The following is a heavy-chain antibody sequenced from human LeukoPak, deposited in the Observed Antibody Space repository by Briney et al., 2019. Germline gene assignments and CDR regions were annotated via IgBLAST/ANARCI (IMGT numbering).Heavy chain of an antibody. Sequence: GGSLRLSCAASGFTFSSYAMSWVRQAPGKGLEWVSAISGSGGSTYYADSVKGRFTISRDNSKNTLYLQMNSLRAEDTAVYYCAGSGWYENKNDYWGQGTLVTVSS. D-gene: IGHD6-19*01. J-gene: IGHJ4*02. V-gene: IGHV3-23*01. CDR1: GFTFSSYA. CDR2: ISGSGGST. CDR3: AGSGWYENKNDY.